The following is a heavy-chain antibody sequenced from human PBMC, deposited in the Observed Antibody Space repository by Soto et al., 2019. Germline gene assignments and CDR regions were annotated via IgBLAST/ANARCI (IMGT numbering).Heavy chain of an antibody. V-gene: IGHV1-18*01. D-gene: IGHD3-3*01. CDR1: VYTFTSYG. CDR3: ARDHVTIFGVVNSGDAFDI. CDR2: ISAYNGNT. J-gene: IGHJ3*02. Sequence: ASVRVSCKASVYTFTSYGISWVRQAPGQGLEWMGWISAYNGNTNYAQKLQGRVTMTTDTSTSTAYMELRSPRSDDTAVYYCARDHVTIFGVVNSGDAFDIWGQGTMVTVSS.